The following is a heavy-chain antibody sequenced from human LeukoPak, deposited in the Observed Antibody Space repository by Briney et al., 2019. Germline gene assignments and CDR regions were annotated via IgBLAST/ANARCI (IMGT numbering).Heavy chain of an antibody. J-gene: IGHJ4*02. CDR3: GKHDSSYSGN. Sequence: GGSLRLSCAAPGFTFSSYWMSWVRQAPGKGLEWVAIIKQDGSEKYYVDSVKGRFTISRDNAKNSLYLQMNSLRPEDTAVYYCGKHDSSYSGNWGQGTLVTV. CDR1: GFTFSSYW. D-gene: IGHD3-22*01. V-gene: IGHV3-7*01. CDR2: IKQDGSEK.